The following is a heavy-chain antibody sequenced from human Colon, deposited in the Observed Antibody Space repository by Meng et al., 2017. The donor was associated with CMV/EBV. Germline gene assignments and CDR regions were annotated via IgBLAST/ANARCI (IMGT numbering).Heavy chain of an antibody. CDR3: AKADYYDGSGYYFDY. D-gene: IGHD3-22*01. Sequence: SAFTFSAYAMSWVRQAPGKGLEWVSSISGTGGNTYYADSVKGRFTISRDDSHNTLFLHMNSLRAEDTAVYYCAKADYYDGSGYYFDYWGQGTLVTVSS. CDR2: ISGTGGNT. J-gene: IGHJ4*02. CDR1: AFTFSAYA. V-gene: IGHV3-23*01.